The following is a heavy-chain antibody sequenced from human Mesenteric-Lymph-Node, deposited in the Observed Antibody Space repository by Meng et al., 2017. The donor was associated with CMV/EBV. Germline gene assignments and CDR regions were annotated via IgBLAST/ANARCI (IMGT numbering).Heavy chain of an antibody. D-gene: IGHD6-13*01. CDR2: IRSEAYGGTT. Sequence: GGSLRLSCATSGFIFGAYSMSWVRQTPGKGLEWVGFIRSEAYGGTTEYAASVKGRFSISRDDSKSIAYLQMNSLKTEDTAVYYCTRGGYYSSTWYDYWGRGTLVTVSS. CDR1: GFIFGAYS. J-gene: IGHJ4*02. V-gene: IGHV3-49*04. CDR3: TRGGYYSSTWYDY.